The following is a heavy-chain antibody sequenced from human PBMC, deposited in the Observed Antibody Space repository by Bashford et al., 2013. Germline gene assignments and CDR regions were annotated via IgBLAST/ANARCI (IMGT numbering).Heavy chain of an antibody. D-gene: IGHD3-3*01. CDR3: ARDAVFWSGYNVFDS. CDR1: KFIFDNFA. Sequence: GSLRLSCAASKFIFDNFAMSWVRQAPGKGLEWVAIIWYDGNTKFYADSVKGRFTISRDNSKNTLYLHMNSLTAEDTVVYYCARDAVFWSGYNVFDSWGQGTLVTVSS. J-gene: IGHJ4*02. V-gene: IGHV3-33*08. CDR2: IWYDGNTK.